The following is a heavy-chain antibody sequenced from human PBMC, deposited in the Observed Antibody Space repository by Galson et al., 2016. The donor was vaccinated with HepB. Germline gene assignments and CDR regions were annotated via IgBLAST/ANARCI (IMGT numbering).Heavy chain of an antibody. CDR1: GFTFSSYP. CDR3: AKVFGVGFWSAYDY. V-gene: IGHV3-30*04. Sequence: SLRLSCAASGFTFSSYPMHWVRQAPGKGLQSVAVISYNGTNTYYAESVKGRFTISRDNSKSTLYLQMNSLRADDTAVYYCAKVFGVGFWSAYDYWGQGTLVTVSS. D-gene: IGHD3-3*01. J-gene: IGHJ4*02. CDR2: ISYNGTNT.